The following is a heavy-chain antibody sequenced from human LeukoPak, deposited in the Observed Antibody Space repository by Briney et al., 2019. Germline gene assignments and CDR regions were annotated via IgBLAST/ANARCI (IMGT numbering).Heavy chain of an antibody. CDR2: IYYSGST. CDR3: ARGDSSGYYGY. CDR1: GGSISSYY. D-gene: IGHD3-22*01. V-gene: IGHV4-59*01. Sequence: PSETLSLTCTVSGGSISSYYWSWIRQPPGKGLEWIGYIYYSGSTNYNPSLKSRVTISVDTSKNQFSLKLSSVTAADTAVYYCARGDSSGYYGYWGQGTLVTVSS. J-gene: IGHJ4*02.